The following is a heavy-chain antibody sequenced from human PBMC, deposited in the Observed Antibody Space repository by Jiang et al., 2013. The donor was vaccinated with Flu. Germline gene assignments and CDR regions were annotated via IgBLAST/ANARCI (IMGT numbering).Heavy chain of an antibody. D-gene: IGHD5/OR15-5a*01. CDR2: IYYSGST. CDR3: ARRPSGVYDIDAFDI. V-gene: IGHV4-39*01. J-gene: IGHJ3*02. Sequence: GPGLVKPSETLSLTCTVSGGSISSSSYYWGWIRQPPGKGLEWIGSIYYSGSTYYNPSLKSRVTISVDTSKNQFSLKLSSVTAADTAVYYCARRPSGVYDIDAFDIWGQGTMVTVSS. CDR1: GGSISSSSYY.